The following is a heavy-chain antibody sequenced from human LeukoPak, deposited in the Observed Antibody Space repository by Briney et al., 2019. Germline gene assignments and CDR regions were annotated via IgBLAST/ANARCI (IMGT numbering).Heavy chain of an antibody. CDR3: AGAIEAFDI. Sequence: SETLSLTCAVYGGSLSGYYWSWIRQPPGKGLEWIGEINHSGSTNYNPSLKSRVTISVDTSKNQFSLKLSSVTAADTAVYYCAGAIEAFDIWGQGTMVTVSS. CDR1: GGSLSGYY. D-gene: IGHD1-26*01. CDR2: INHSGST. J-gene: IGHJ3*02. V-gene: IGHV4-34*01.